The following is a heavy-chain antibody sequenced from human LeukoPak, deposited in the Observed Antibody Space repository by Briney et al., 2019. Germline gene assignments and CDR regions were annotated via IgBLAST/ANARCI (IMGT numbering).Heavy chain of an antibody. D-gene: IGHD3-3*01. J-gene: IGHJ5*02. CDR3: ASGESSYGYYRWFDP. CDR1: GGTFSSCA. CDR2: IIPIFGTA. Sequence: SVKVSCKASGGTFSSCAISWVRQAPGQGLEWMGGIIPIFGTANYAQKFQGRVTITADESTSTAYMELSSLRSEDTAVYYCASGESSYGYYRWFDPWGQGTLVTVSS. V-gene: IGHV1-69*13.